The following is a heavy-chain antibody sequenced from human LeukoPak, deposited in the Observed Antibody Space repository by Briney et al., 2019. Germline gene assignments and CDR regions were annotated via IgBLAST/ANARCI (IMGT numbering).Heavy chain of an antibody. CDR2: ISGSGGST. J-gene: IGHJ6*02. CDR3: AEADSPAPSYGVLIGH. Sequence: GGSLRLSCAASGFTFSSYAMSWVRQAPGKGLEWVSAISGSGGSTYYADSVKGRFTISRDNSKNTLYLQMNSLRAEDTAVYYCAEADSPAPSYGVLIGHWGQGTTVTVSS. CDR1: GFTFSSYA. V-gene: IGHV3-23*01. D-gene: IGHD4-17*01.